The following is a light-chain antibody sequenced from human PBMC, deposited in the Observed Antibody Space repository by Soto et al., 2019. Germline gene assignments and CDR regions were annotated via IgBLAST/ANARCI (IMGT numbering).Light chain of an antibody. CDR2: AAS. CDR3: AQYDSFPLR. CDR1: QGISSR. Sequence: SVSVNVGDRVTIACRASQGISSRLAWYQQKPEKAPKSLIYAASSLQSGVPSRFSGSGSGTDFTLTISNLQPEDFVTYYCAQYDSFPLRFGGRTKLDIK. V-gene: IGKV1D-16*01. J-gene: IGKJ4*01.